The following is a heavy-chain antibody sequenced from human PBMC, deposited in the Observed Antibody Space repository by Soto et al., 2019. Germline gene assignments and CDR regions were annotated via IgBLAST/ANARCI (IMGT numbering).Heavy chain of an antibody. CDR2: INPYNGDT. V-gene: IGHV1-18*04. D-gene: IGHD6-19*01. CDR1: GYPFTSYD. J-gene: IGHJ4*02. CDR3: ARDPVAGHFDH. Sequence: QIQLVQSGGEVRTAGASVRVSCKTSGYPFTSYDISWVRQAPGQGLEWMGWINPYNGDTNYTQKFQGRVTMTKDTSTTTVYMELRSLTLDDTAVYFFARDPVAGHFDHWGQGTLVTVSS.